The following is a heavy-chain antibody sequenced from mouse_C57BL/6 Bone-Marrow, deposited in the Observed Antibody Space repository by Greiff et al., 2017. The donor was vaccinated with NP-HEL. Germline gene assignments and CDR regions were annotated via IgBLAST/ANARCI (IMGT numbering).Heavy chain of an antibody. CDR2: IYPGSGST. D-gene: IGHD2-2*01. Sequence: VKLQQPGAELVKPGASVKMSCKASGYTFTSYWITWVKQRPGQGLEWIGDIYPGSGSTNYNEKFKSKATLTVDTSSSTAYMQLSSLTSEDSAVYYCARSTMVTTLDYWGQGTTLTVSS. V-gene: IGHV1-55*01. J-gene: IGHJ2*01. CDR1: GYTFTSYW. CDR3: ARSTMVTTLDY.